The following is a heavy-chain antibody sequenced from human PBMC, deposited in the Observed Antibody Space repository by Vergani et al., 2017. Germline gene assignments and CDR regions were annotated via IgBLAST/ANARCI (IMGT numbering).Heavy chain of an antibody. CDR2: SIPIFGTA. CDR1: GGTFSSYG. D-gene: IGHD5-24*01. J-gene: IGHJ4*02. Sequence: QVQLVQSGAEVKKPGSSVKVSCKVSGGTFSSYGISWVRQAPGQGLEWMGGSIPIFGTANYAQKFLGRVTIIADESMSTAYMELSSLRYEDTAVYYCAKAGARWLQLRGAYYFDYWGQGTLVTVSS. V-gene: IGHV1-69*12. CDR3: AKAGARWLQLRGAYYFDY.